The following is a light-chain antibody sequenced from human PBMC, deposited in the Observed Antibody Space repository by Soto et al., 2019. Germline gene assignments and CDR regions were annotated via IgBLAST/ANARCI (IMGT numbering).Light chain of an antibody. CDR2: DVS. CDR3: SSYTTSGSFVV. V-gene: IGLV2-14*02. J-gene: IGLJ2*01. CDR1: TSDVGSYHL. Sequence: QSALAQPASVSGSPGQSVTISCTGTTSDVGSYHLVSWYQQHPGKAPKLMISDVSSRPSGVSDRFSGSKSGNTASLTISGLQAGDEATYYCSSYTTSGSFVVFGGGTKLTVL.